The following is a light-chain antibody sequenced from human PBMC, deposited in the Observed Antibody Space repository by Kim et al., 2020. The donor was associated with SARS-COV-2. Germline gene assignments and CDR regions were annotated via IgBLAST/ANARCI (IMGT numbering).Light chain of an antibody. V-gene: IGLV1-44*01. CDR3: ATWDDSLSGSWV. CDR2: SNN. CDR1: SSNIGSNT. Sequence: QSVLTQPPSASGTPGQRVTISCSGSSSNIGSNTVNWYQQLPGTAPKLVIYSNNQRPSGVPDRFSGSKSGTSASLAISGLQSEDEADYYCATWDDSLSGSWVFGGGTKLTVL. J-gene: IGLJ3*02.